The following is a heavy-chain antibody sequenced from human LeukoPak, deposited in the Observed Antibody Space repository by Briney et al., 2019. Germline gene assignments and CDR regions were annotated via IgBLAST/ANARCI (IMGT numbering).Heavy chain of an antibody. V-gene: IGHV4-34*01. CDR2: INHSGSA. CDR3: ARDGRVENSWYRVNWFDP. J-gene: IGHJ5*02. Sequence: SETLSLTCAVYGGSFSGYYWSWIRQPPGKGLEWIGEINHSGSANYNPSLKSRVTISVDKSKNQFSLKLSSVTAADTAVYYCARDGRVENSWYRVNWFDPWGQGTLVTVSS. D-gene: IGHD6-13*01. CDR1: GGSFSGYY.